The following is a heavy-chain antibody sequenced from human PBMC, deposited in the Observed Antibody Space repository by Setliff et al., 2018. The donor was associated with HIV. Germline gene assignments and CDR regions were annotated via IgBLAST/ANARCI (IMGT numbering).Heavy chain of an antibody. CDR3: ARRGRTGNSYVLNWFDP. CDR2: IYITGST. D-gene: IGHD5-18*01. J-gene: IGHJ5*02. Sequence: SETLSLTCSVSGGSINRGTYYWTWIRQSAGKGLEWIGHIYITGSTDYNPSLKSRVTISVDTSRNQFSLSLTSVTAADTAVYYCARRGRTGNSYVLNWFDPWGQGTLVTVSS. V-gene: IGHV4-61*09. CDR1: GGSINRGTYY.